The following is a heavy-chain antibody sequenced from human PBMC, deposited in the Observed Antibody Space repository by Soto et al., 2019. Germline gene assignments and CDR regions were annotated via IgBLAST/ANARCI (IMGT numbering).Heavy chain of an antibody. CDR1: GFTFSTYT. Sequence: SLRLSCAASGFTFSTYTMTWVRQTPDKGLEWVSSINAGGDSTYYSDSVKGRFTIPRDNSRNTLNLQMNSLRAEDTALYYCASSSRSLYWSYTNWGQGTLVTVSS. CDR3: ASSSRSLYWSYTN. D-gene: IGHD2-15*01. V-gene: IGHV3-23*01. CDR2: INAGGDST. J-gene: IGHJ4*02.